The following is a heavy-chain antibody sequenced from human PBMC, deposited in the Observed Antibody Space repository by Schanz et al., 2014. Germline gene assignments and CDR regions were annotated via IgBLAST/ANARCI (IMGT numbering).Heavy chain of an antibody. CDR3: ARANYRRKINFDY. D-gene: IGHD3-10*01. CDR2: IWYDENNK. V-gene: IGHV3-33*01. Sequence: VQLLESGGGVVQPGRSLRLSCAASGFAFSVYGMHWVRQAPGKGLEWVAVIWYDENNKYYADSVKGRFTMSRDNSKNTLYLQMNSLRAEDTAVYYCARANYRRKINFDYWGRGTLVTVSS. J-gene: IGHJ4*02. CDR1: GFAFSVYG.